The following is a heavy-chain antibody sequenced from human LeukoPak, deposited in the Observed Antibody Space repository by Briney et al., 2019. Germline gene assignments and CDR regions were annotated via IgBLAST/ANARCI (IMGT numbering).Heavy chain of an antibody. Sequence: PGGSLRLCCAASGFTFRSFSMTWVRQAPGKGLEWVASISSTSNHKYHADSVKGRFTISRDNDKNSLYLQMNSLRAEDTALYYCATRVTADSYDASDIWGQGTMVTVSS. CDR2: ISSTSNHK. J-gene: IGHJ3*02. D-gene: IGHD6-13*01. CDR1: GFTFRSFS. V-gene: IGHV3-21*06. CDR3: ATRVTADSYDASDI.